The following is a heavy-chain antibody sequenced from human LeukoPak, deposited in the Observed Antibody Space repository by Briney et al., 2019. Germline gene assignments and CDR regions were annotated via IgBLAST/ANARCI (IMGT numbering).Heavy chain of an antibody. V-gene: IGHV3-11*05. CDR1: GFTFSDFY. J-gene: IGHJ4*02. Sequence: PGGSLRLSCAASGFTFSDFYMNWSRQAPGKGLEWVSFISSAGGYTNHADSVKGRFTISRDNAKNSLYLQMNSLRAEDTAVYYCARGGRAAAGFFDYWGQGTLVTVSS. CDR2: ISSAGGYT. CDR3: ARGGRAAAGFFDY. D-gene: IGHD6-25*01.